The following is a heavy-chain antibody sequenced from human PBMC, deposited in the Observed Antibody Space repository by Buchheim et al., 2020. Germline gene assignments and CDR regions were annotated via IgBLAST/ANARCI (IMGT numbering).Heavy chain of an antibody. J-gene: IGHJ6*02. CDR2: INSDGSST. D-gene: IGHD4-17*01. CDR1: GFTFSSYW. CDR3: ARDLVVPILPPYYGEGGGMDV. Sequence: EVQLVESGGGLVQPGGSLRLSCAASGFTFSSYWMHWVRQAPGKGLVWVSRINSDGSSTSYADSVKGQFTISRDNAKNTLYLQMNSLRAEDTAVYYCARDLVVPILPPYYGEGGGMDVWGQGTT. V-gene: IGHV3-74*01.